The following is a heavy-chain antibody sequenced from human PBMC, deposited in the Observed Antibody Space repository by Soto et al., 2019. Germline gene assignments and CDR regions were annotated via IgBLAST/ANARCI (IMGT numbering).Heavy chain of an antibody. J-gene: IGHJ4*02. CDR3: ARMRVLGEISPYVDY. Sequence: QVQLQESGPGLVKPSETLSLTCSVSGGSISDYQWNWIREPPGKGLEWNGYIYYSGKTNYNTSLKSRVTISLDTSTKQFSLRLRSVTAADTAVYYCARMRVLGEISPYVDYWGQGTLVTVSS. CDR2: IYYSGKT. V-gene: IGHV4-59*01. CDR1: GGSISDYQ. D-gene: IGHD3-16*02.